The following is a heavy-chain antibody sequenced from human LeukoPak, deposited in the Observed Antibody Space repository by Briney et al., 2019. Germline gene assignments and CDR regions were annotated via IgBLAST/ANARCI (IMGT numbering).Heavy chain of an antibody. CDR2: IYTSGST. CDR3: ARDRIAAAALGAFDI. CDR1: GGSISSYY. V-gene: IGHV4-4*07. J-gene: IGHJ3*02. Sequence: SETLSLTCTVSGGSISSYYWSWIRQPAGKGLEWIGRIYTSGSTNYNPSLKSRVTMSVDTSKNQFSLKLSSVTAADTAVYYCARDRIAAAALGAFDIWGQGTMVNVSS. D-gene: IGHD6-13*01.